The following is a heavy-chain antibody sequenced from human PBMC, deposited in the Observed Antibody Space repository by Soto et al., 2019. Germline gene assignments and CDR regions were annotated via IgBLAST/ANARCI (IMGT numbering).Heavy chain of an antibody. CDR2: MTGDGRTT. CDR3: ATAEVDY. V-gene: IGHV3-74*03. J-gene: IGHJ4*02. Sequence: GGSLRLSCAASGFTFGDYWMHWVRQPPGKGPEWVSRMTGDGRTTQYADSVKGRFTASRDNAKSTLYLQMNSLRAEDTAVYYCATAEVDYWGPGTLVTV. CDR1: GFTFGDYW.